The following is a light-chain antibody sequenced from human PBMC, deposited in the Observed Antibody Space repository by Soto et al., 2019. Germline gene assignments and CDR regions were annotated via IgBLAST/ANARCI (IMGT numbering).Light chain of an antibody. Sequence: QSVLTQPPSASGTPGQRVTISCSGSSSNIGRNTVNWYQQLPGTAPKLLIYGNNQRPSGVPDRFSGSKSGTSASLAISGLQYEDEADYYCAAWDDSLNGPVFGGGTKLTVL. V-gene: IGLV1-44*01. CDR3: AAWDDSLNGPV. CDR2: GNN. CDR1: SSNIGRNT. J-gene: IGLJ3*02.